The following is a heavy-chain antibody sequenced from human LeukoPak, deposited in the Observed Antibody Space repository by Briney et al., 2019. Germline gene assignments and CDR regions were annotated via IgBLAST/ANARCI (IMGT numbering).Heavy chain of an antibody. V-gene: IGHV4-39*01. CDR2: IYYSGST. CDR1: GDSISSGSYY. CDR3: ARHHGYTLFGY. Sequence: PSETLSLTCTVSGDSISSGSYYWGWIRHPPGKGLEWIATIYYSGSTYNNPPLKSRVTIAVDTSKNQFSLKLSSVTAADTAVYYCARHHGYTLFGYWGQGTLVTVS. J-gene: IGHJ4*02. D-gene: IGHD5-24*01.